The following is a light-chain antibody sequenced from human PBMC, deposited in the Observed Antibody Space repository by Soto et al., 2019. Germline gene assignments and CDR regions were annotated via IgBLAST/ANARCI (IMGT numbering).Light chain of an antibody. Sequence: TQMTQSPSTLSASVGDRVTITCRASQSFSTWLAWYQQNPGKAPKLLIYDVSNLESGVPSRFSGSGSGTEFTLTIGSLQPDDFATYYCQQYYSYPLTFGGGTTVEIK. CDR1: QSFSTW. CDR3: QQYYSYPLT. V-gene: IGKV1-5*01. CDR2: DVS. J-gene: IGKJ4*01.